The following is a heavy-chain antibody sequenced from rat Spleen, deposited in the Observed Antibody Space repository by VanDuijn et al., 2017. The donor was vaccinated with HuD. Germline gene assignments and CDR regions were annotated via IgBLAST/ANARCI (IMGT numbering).Heavy chain of an antibody. J-gene: IGHJ3*01. V-gene: IGHV5-25*01. Sequence: EVQLVESGGGLVQPGRSMKLSCAASGFTFNNYDMAWVRQAPTKGLEWVASISMSGGDTYYRDSVKGRFTVSRDNAKSTLYLQMDTLRSEDTATYYCAREGVSYGMGFADWGQGTLVTVSS. CDR1: GFTFNNYD. D-gene: IGHD1-11*01. CDR3: AREGVSYGMGFAD. CDR2: ISMSGGDT.